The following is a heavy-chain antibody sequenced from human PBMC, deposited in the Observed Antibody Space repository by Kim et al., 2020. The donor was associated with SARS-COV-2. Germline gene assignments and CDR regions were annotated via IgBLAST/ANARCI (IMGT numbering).Heavy chain of an antibody. CDR3: AKDFTGSGSYPNY. CDR1: GFTFSSYG. V-gene: IGHV3-33*06. J-gene: IGHJ4*02. D-gene: IGHD3-10*01. CDR2: IWYDGSNK. Sequence: GGSLRLSCAASGFTFSSYGMHWVRQAPGKGLEWVAVIWYDGSNKYYADSVKGRFTISRDNSKNTLYLQMNSLRAEDTAVYYCAKDFTGSGSYPNYWGQGTLVTVSS.